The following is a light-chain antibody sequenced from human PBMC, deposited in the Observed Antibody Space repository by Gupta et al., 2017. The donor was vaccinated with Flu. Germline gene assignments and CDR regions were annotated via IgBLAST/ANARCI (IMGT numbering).Light chain of an antibody. CDR3: QLYGSSPAYT. Sequence: LSLSPGEGATLSCRASQTVAASFLAWYQQQPGQAPRLLIYGASTSAPGIPDRFSGSGSGTDFTLTITRLEPEDFAVYYCQLYGSSPAYTFGQGTKLEI. J-gene: IGKJ2*01. CDR2: GAS. V-gene: IGKV3-20*01. CDR1: QTVAASF.